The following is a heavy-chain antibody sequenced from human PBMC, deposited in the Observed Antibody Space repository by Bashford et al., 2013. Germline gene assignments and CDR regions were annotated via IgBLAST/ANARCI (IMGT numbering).Heavy chain of an antibody. D-gene: IGHD4-17*01. CDR3: ARANNLDRTVPSYYGMDV. J-gene: IGHJ6*02. V-gene: IGHV3-30*03. CDR2: SYHDINR. Sequence: VRQAPGKGLEWCGCSYHDINRYYADSVKGRFTISRDNSKNTLYLEMSSLRPEDTAVYYCARANNLDRTVPSYYGMDVWGQGTTVTVSS.